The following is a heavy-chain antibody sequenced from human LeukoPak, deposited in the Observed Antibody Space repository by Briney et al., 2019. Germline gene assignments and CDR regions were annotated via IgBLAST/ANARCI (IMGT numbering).Heavy chain of an antibody. J-gene: IGHJ3*02. Sequence: ASVKVSCKVSGYTLTGLSMHWVRQAPGQGLEWMGWISAYNGNTNYAQKLQGRVTMTTDTSTSTAYMELRSLRSDDTAVYYCARGATVLDAFDIWGQGTMVTVSS. CDR3: ARGATVLDAFDI. D-gene: IGHD4-17*01. V-gene: IGHV1-18*01. CDR1: GYTLTGLS. CDR2: ISAYNGNT.